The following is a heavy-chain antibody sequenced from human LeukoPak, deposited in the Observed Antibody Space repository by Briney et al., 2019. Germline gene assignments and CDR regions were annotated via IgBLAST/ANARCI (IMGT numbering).Heavy chain of an antibody. CDR1: GGSIGSSSYY. Sequence: SETLSLTCTVSGGSIGSSSYYWGWIRQPPGKGLEWIGSIYYSGTTYYNPSLKSRVTISVDTSKNQFSLKLSSVTAADAAVYYCARSYCSTSSCYHNWFDSWGQGTLVTVSS. CDR2: IYYSGTT. V-gene: IGHV4-39*01. D-gene: IGHD2-2*01. CDR3: ARSYCSTSSCYHNWFDS. J-gene: IGHJ5*01.